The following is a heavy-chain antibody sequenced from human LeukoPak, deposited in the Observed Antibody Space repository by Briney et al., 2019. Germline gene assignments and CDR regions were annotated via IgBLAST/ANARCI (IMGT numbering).Heavy chain of an antibody. V-gene: IGHV3-23*01. D-gene: IGHD6-13*01. CDR1: GFTFTSYG. CDR3: SKDAHSSSSTG. J-gene: IGHJ4*02. CDR2: ISAGGYNT. Sequence: GGSLRLSCAASGFTFTSYGMNWVRQAPGKGLEWVSSISAGGYNTYYADSVRGRFTISRDKSKNTLYLQMNSLRAEDTAVYYCSKDAHSSSSTGWGQGTLVTVSS.